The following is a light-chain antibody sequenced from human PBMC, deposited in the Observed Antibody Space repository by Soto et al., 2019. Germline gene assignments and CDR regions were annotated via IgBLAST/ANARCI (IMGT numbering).Light chain of an antibody. CDR1: QSVSNS. CDR2: DVS. CDR3: QKYSSAPGDT. V-gene: IGKV3-11*01. Sequence: EIVLTQSPATLSLSPGERVTLSCRASQSVSNSLAWYQQKPGQPPRLLIYDVSNRATGIPARFSGSGSGTDFTLTITSLEPEDFATYYCQKYSSAPGDTFGQGTRLEIK. J-gene: IGKJ5*01.